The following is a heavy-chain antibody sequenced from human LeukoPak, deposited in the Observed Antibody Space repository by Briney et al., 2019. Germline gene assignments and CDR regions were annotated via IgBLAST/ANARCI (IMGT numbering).Heavy chain of an antibody. Sequence: ASVKVSCKASGYTFTGYYMHWVRQAPGQGLEWMGLINPNSGGTNYAQKFQGRVTMTRDTSISTAYMELSRLRSDDTAVYYCARSPREYSSSWYLPFDYWGQGTLVTVSS. CDR1: GYTFTGYY. D-gene: IGHD6-13*01. V-gene: IGHV1-2*02. CDR3: ARSPREYSSSWYLPFDY. CDR2: INPNSGGT. J-gene: IGHJ4*02.